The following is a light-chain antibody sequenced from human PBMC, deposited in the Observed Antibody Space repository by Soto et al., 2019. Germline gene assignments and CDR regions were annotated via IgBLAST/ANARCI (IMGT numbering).Light chain of an antibody. Sequence: DIHMTQSPSTLSTSLGDRVTITFRASQSISSWLAWYQQKPGKAPKLLIYDASNLESGVPSRFSGSGSGTEFTLTISSLQPDDFATYYCQQYNSYPWTFGQGTKVDI. J-gene: IGKJ1*01. CDR3: QQYNSYPWT. CDR2: DAS. CDR1: QSISSW. V-gene: IGKV1-5*01.